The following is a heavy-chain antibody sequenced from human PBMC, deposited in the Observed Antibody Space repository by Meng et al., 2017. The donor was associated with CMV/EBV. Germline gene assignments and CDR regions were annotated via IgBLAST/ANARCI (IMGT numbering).Heavy chain of an antibody. V-gene: IGHV4-30-4*08. CDR1: GGSISSGDYY. CDR3: ARLSGSGTTSTGYHYAFDS. J-gene: IGHJ4*02. D-gene: IGHD3-22*01. Sequence: QVQRQESGPGLVKPSQHLSLTCSVSGGSISSGDYYWSWIRQPPGKGLEWIGYIYYSGTTYYNPSLESRVTISVDTSKNQFSLNLSSVTAADTAVYYCARLSGSGTTSTGYHYAFDSWGQGTLVTVSS. CDR2: IYYSGTT.